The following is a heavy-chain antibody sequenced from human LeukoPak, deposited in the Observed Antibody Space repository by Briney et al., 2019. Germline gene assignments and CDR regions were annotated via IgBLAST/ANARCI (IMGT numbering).Heavy chain of an antibody. CDR3: ARGGDSSGWWFHWFVP. J-gene: IGHJ5*02. V-gene: IGHV4-59*01. CDR1: GGSISSYY. D-gene: IGHD6-19*01. CDR2: IYYSGST. Sequence: SETLSLTCTVSGGSISSYYWSWIRHPPGKGLEWIGYIYYSGSTNYNPSLKSRVTISVDTSKNQFSLKLSPVTAADTAVYHCARGGDSSGWWFHWFVPWGQGTLVTVSS.